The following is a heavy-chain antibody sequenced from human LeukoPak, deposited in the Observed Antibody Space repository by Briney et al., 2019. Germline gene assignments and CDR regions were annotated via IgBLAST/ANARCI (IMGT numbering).Heavy chain of an antibody. D-gene: IGHD3-3*01. CDR1: GYTFTSYY. J-gene: IGHJ4*02. V-gene: IGHV1-46*01. CDR2: INPSGGST. CDR3: ARDLSSDFWSGLAPYFDY. Sequence: GASVKVSCKASGYTFTSYYMHWVRQAPGQGLEWMGIINPSGGSTIYAQKFQGRVTMTRDTSTSTVYMELSSLRSEDTAVYYCARDLSSDFWSGLAPYFDYWGQGTLVTVSS.